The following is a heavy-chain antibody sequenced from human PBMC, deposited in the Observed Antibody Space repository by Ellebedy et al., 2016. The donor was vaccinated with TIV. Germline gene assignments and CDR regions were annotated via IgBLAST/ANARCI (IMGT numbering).Heavy chain of an antibody. CDR2: ISSVGGGT. V-gene: IGHV3-64D*06. CDR3: VKGQGYYGSGTYEALDY. CDR1: GFSFSSYA. D-gene: IGHD3-10*01. J-gene: IGHJ4*02. Sequence: GGSLRLSXSASGFSFSSYAMHWVRQAPGKGLEYLSGISSVGGGTYYADSVKGRFTISRDNSKNTLYLQMSSLRVEDMAVYYCVKGQGYYGSGTYEALDYWGQGTLVTVSS.